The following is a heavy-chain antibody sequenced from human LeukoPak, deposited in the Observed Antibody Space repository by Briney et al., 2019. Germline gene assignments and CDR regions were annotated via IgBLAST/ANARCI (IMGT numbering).Heavy chain of an antibody. J-gene: IGHJ6*02. CDR2: IWYDGSNK. CDR1: GFTFSSYG. D-gene: IGHD2-15*01. V-gene: IGHV3-33*01. CDR3: ARGMTGYCSGGSCYPSYYYYGMDV. Sequence: GGSLRLSCAASGFTFSSYGMHWVRQAPGKGLEWVAVIWYDGSNKYYADSVKGRFTISRDNSKNTLYLQMNSPRAEDTAVYYCARGMTGYCSGGSCYPSYYYYGMDVWGQGTTVTVSS.